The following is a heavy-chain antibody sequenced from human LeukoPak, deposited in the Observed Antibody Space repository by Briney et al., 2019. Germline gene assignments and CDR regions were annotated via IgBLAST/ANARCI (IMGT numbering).Heavy chain of an antibody. CDR3: ELGDSSSWYEGDYFDY. Sequence: GGSLRLSCAASGFTFSSYWMSWVRQAPGKGLEWVADIKQDGSEKYYVDSVKGRFTISRDNAKNSLYLQMNSLRAEDTAVYYCELGDSSSWYEGDYFDYWGQGTLVTVSS. V-gene: IGHV3-7*01. D-gene: IGHD6-13*01. CDR1: GFTFSSYW. J-gene: IGHJ4*02. CDR2: IKQDGSEK.